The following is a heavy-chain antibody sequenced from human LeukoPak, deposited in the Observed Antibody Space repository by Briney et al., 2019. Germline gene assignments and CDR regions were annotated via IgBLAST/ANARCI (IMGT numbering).Heavy chain of an antibody. CDR3: ARDRTVDTAMGLFDY. CDR1: GFTFDDYG. J-gene: IGHJ4*02. D-gene: IGHD5-18*01. Sequence: GGSLRLSCAASGFTFDDYGMSWVRQAPGKGLEWVSGINWNGGSTGYADSVKGRFTISRDNSKNTLYLQMNSLRAEDTAVYYCARDRTVDTAMGLFDYWGQGTLVTVSS. V-gene: IGHV3-20*04. CDR2: INWNGGST.